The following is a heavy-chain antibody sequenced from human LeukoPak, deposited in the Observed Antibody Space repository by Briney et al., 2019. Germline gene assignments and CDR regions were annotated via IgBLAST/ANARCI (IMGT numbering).Heavy chain of an antibody. Sequence: GASVKVSGKASGYTFTSYYIHWVRQAPGQGLEWMGVINPSGGSTSYAQKFQGRVTMTRDTSTSTVYMELSSLRSEDTAVYYCARGPYYDSSGYDWFDPWGQGTLVTVSS. CDR3: ARGPYYDSSGYDWFDP. CDR1: GYTFTSYY. J-gene: IGHJ5*02. V-gene: IGHV1-46*01. D-gene: IGHD3-22*01. CDR2: INPSGGST.